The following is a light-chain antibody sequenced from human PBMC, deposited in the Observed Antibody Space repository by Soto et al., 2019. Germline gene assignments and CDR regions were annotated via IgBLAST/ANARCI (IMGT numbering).Light chain of an antibody. V-gene: IGLV2-8*01. CDR3: SSYVTSNVVV. Sequence: QSALTQPPSASGSPGQSVTISCTGTRDDVGGYNYDSWFQQLPGKAPKLMIYEVYKRPTGVPARFSGSKSGNTASLTVSGLQAGDEAIYYCSSYVTSNVVVFGGGTKLTVL. J-gene: IGLJ2*01. CDR2: EVY. CDR1: RDDVGGYNY.